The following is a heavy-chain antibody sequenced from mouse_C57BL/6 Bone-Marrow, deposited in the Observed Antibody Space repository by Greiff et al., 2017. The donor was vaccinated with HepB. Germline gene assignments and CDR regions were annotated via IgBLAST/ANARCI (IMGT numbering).Heavy chain of an antibody. D-gene: IGHD1-1*01. CDR3: ACQFITTVVPFDY. Sequence: QVQLQQPGAELVKPGASVKMSCKASGYTFTSSWLPWVKQRPGQGLEWIGDIYPGSGSTNYNEKFKSKATLTVDTSASTAYMQHSSLTSEDSAVYYCACQFITTVVPFDYWGQGTTLTVSS. J-gene: IGHJ2*01. V-gene: IGHV1-55*01. CDR1: GYTFTSSW. CDR2: IYPGSGST.